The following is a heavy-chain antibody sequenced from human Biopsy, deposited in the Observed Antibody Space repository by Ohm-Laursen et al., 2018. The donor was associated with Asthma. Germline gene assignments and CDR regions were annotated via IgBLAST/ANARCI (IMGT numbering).Heavy chain of an antibody. Sequence: SVGLSCSASGFSFSNFGMHWVRQAPGKGLEWVAVISFDGSNEDYADSVKGRFTISRDNSKNTLFLEMNSLRPEDTAVYYCAKELFPGWELRRGPDSWGQGTLVTVSS. CDR3: AKELFPGWELRRGPDS. J-gene: IGHJ4*02. CDR1: GFSFSNFG. CDR2: ISFDGSNE. D-gene: IGHD4-23*01. V-gene: IGHV3-30*18.